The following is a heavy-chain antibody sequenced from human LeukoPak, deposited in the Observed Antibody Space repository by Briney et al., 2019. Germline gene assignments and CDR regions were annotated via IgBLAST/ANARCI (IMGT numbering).Heavy chain of an antibody. CDR2: IYYNGRT. Sequence: PSETLSLTCTVSGGSISTNNNYWGWIRQPPGKGLEWIGSIYYNGRTYYNPSLKSRVTISVDTSKNQFSLKLNSVTAADTAVYYCASGGGIAAAGTYSFFQHWGQGTLVTVSS. CDR1: GGSISTNNNY. CDR3: ASGGGIAAAGTYSFFQH. D-gene: IGHD6-13*01. V-gene: IGHV4-39*07. J-gene: IGHJ1*01.